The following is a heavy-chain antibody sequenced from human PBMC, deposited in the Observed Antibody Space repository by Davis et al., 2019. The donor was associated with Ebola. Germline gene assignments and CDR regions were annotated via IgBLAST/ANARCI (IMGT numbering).Heavy chain of an antibody. J-gene: IGHJ4*02. CDR3: ASGYSSWGYFDY. V-gene: IGHV1-2*04. D-gene: IGHD6-13*01. CDR1: GYTFTGYY. CDR2: INPNSGGT. Sequence: AASVKVSCKASGYTFTGYYMHWVRQAPGQGLEWMGCINPNSGGTNYAQKFQGWVTMTRDTSISTAYMELGRLTSDDTAVYYCASGYSSWGYFDYWGQGTLVTVSS.